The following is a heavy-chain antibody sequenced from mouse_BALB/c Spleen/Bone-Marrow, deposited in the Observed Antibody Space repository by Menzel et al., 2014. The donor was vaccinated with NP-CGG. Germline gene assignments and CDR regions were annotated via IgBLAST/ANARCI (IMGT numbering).Heavy chain of an antibody. D-gene: IGHD2-4*01. CDR3: ARGVDYVSWFAY. CDR2: ISHLAYSI. CDR1: GFTFSDYG. Sequence: ELHLVESGGGLVQPGGSRKLSCAASGFTFSDYGMAWVRQAPGKGPEWVAFISHLAYSIYYADTVTGRFTISRENAKNTLYLQMSSLKSEDTAMYYCARGVDYVSWFAYWGQGTLVAATA. J-gene: IGHJ3*01. V-gene: IGHV5-15*02.